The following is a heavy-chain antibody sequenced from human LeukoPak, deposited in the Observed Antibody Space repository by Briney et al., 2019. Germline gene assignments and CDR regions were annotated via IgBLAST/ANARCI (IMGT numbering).Heavy chain of an antibody. D-gene: IGHD3-10*01. Sequence: SETLSLTCTVSGVSISSYYWSWIRQPPGKGLEWIGYIYYSGRTNYNPSLKSRVTISVDTSKNQFSLKLSSVTAADTAVYYCARGYGSGSSNYMDVWGKGTTVTVSS. CDR3: ARGYGSGSSNYMDV. J-gene: IGHJ6*03. CDR2: IYYSGRT. CDR1: GVSISSYY. V-gene: IGHV4-59*01.